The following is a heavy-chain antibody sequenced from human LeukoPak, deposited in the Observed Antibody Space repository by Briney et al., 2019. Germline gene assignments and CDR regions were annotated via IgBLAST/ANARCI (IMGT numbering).Heavy chain of an antibody. Sequence: ASVKVSCKASGGTFSSYAISWVRQAPGQGLEWMGGIIPIFGTANYAQKFQGRVTVTADKSTSTAYMELSSLRSEDTAVYYCARKVPNDSSGYYYRGQFDPWGQGTLVTVSS. D-gene: IGHD3-22*01. CDR2: IIPIFGTA. J-gene: IGHJ5*02. V-gene: IGHV1-69*06. CDR1: GGTFSSYA. CDR3: ARKVPNDSSGYYYRGQFDP.